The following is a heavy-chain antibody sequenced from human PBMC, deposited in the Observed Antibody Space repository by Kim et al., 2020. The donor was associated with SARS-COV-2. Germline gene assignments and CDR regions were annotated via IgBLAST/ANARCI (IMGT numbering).Heavy chain of an antibody. CDR3: GKGEAARLNWFDP. J-gene: IGHJ5*02. CDR1: GFTFSSYA. D-gene: IGHD6-6*01. CDR2: ISSNGGST. V-gene: IGHV3-64D*09. Sequence: GGSLRLSCSASGFTFSSYAMHWVRQAPGKGLEYDSAISSNGGSTYYADSVKGRFTISRDNSKNTLYLQMSSLRAEDTDVYYCGKGEAARLNWFDPWGQGTLVTVSS.